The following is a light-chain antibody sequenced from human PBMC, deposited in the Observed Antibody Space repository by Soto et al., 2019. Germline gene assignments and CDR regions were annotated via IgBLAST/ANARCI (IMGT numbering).Light chain of an antibody. CDR1: SSNIGCNT. CDR2: SNN. Sequence: QPVLTQPPSASGTPGQRVTISCSGSSSNIGCNTVNWYQQLPGTAPTLLIYSNNQRPSGVPDRFSGSKSGTSASLAVNGLQSGDEADYYCAAWDDSLNGPLFGGGTKLTVL. V-gene: IGLV1-44*01. CDR3: AAWDDSLNGPL. J-gene: IGLJ3*02.